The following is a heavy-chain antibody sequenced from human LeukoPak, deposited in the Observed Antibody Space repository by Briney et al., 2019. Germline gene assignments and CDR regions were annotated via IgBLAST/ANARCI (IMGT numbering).Heavy chain of an antibody. CDR2: IIPIFGTA. V-gene: IGHV1-69*06. CDR3: AGDNDSRDPPHFDY. J-gene: IGHJ4*02. D-gene: IGHD3-16*01. CDR1: GYSSTNYA. Sequence: SVKVSCKASGYSSTNYAISWVRQAPGQGLEWMGGIIPIFGTANYAQKFRGRVTITADKSTRTAYMELSSLRSEDTAVYYCAGDNDSRDPPHFDYWGQGTLVTVSS.